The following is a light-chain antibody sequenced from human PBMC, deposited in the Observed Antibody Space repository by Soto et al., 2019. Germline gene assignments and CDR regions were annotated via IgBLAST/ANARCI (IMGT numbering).Light chain of an antibody. CDR2: AAY. V-gene: IGKV1-27*01. J-gene: IGKJ4*01. CDR3: QKYDNAPLT. CDR1: QDISTY. Sequence: DIQMTQAPSSLSASVGDRVTITCRARQDISTYLAWYQQKTGKVPKLLISAAYTLQSGVPPRFSGSGSGTDFTLTISSLQQEDVATYYCQKYDNAPLTFGGGTKVEIK.